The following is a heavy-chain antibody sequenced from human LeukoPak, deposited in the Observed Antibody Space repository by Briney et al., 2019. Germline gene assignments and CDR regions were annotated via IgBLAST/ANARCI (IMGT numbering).Heavy chain of an antibody. V-gene: IGHV3-11*01. Sequence: GGALILSRAASGFTFSDYYMSWIRQAPGKGLAWVSYISSSGSTIYYADSVKGRFTISRDNAKNSLYLQMNSLRAEDTAVYYCATATGGWIDYWGQGTLVTVSS. CDR3: ATATGGWIDY. J-gene: IGHJ4*02. D-gene: IGHD6-19*01. CDR2: ISSSGSTI. CDR1: GFTFSDYY.